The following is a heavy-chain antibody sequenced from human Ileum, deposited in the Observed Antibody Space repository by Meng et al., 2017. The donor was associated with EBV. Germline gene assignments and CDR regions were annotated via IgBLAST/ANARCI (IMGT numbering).Heavy chain of an antibody. J-gene: IGHJ4*02. CDR3: ARVGLRLGIDY. V-gene: IGHV4-4*03. D-gene: IGHD3-16*01. CDR2: IYHGGST. Sequence: QGPRGEWWQGLVRPPGPPYLTCHVACGSISRSNWWSWVRQPPGKGLEWIGEIYHGGSTNYNPSLKSRVNISVDKSKNQFSLKLSSVTAADTAVYYCARVGLRLGIDYWGQGTLVTVSS. CDR1: CGSISRSNW.